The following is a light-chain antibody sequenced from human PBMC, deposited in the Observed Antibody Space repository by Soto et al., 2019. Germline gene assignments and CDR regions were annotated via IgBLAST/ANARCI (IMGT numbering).Light chain of an antibody. CDR1: SSDVGGYNY. V-gene: IGLV2-8*01. J-gene: IGLJ1*01. CDR3: TSYAGGNNV. Sequence: QSALTQPPSASGSPGQSVTISCTGTSSDVGGYNYVSWYQQHPGKVPKLMIYEVNKWPSGVPDRFSGSKSGNTASLTVSGHQAEDEADYYCTSYAGGNNVFGTGTKLTVL. CDR2: EVN.